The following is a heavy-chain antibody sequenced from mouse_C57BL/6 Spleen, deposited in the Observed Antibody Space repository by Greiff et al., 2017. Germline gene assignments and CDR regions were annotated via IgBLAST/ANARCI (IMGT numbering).Heavy chain of an antibody. V-gene: IGHV1-20*01. J-gene: IGHJ4*01. CDR3: ARTLLLSYYAMDY. CDR2: INPYNGDT. Sequence: VQLQQSGPELVKPGDSVKISCKASGYSFTGYFMNWVMQSHGKSLEWIGRINPYNGDTFYNQKFKGKATLTVDKSSSTAHMELRSLTSEDSAVYYCARTLLLSYYAMDYWGQGTSVTVSS. D-gene: IGHD2-12*01. CDR1: GYSFTGYF.